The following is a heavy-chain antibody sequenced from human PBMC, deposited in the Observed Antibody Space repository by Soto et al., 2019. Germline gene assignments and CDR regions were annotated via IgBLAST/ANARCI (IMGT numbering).Heavy chain of an antibody. CDR2: IYWNDDK. Sequence: SGPTLVNPTQTLTLTCTFSGFSLSTSGVGVGWIRQPPGKALEWLALIYWNDDKRYSPSLKSRLTITKDTSKNQVVLTMTNMDPVDTATYYCALDGSGSYYNNWFDPSGQGTLVTVSS. J-gene: IGHJ5*02. CDR3: ALDGSGSYYNNWFDP. CDR1: GFSLSTSGVG. D-gene: IGHD3-10*01. V-gene: IGHV2-5*01.